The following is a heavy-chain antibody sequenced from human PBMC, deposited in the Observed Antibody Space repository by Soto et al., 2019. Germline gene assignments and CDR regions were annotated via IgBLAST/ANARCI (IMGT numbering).Heavy chain of an antibody. J-gene: IGHJ6*02. V-gene: IGHV1-2*04. CDR3: ARGTFATYYYGSGSYYNPADYGMDV. Sequence: GASVKVCCKESGYRIKGRYMQWVQQEKKQGLEWMGWINPNSGGTNYAQKFQGWVTMTRDTSISTAYMELSRLRSDDTAVYYCARGTFATYYYGSGSYYNPADYGMDVWGQGTTVTVSS. CDR2: INPNSGGT. D-gene: IGHD3-10*01. CDR1: GYRIKGRY.